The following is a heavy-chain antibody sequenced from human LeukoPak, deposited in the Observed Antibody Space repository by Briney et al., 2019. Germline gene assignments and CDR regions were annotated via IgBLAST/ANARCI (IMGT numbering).Heavy chain of an antibody. CDR2: ICYSGST. V-gene: IGHV4-61*01. Sequence: KPSEPLSLTCTVSGGSVSGGSYYWTWIRHPPGNGLEGVGYICYSGSTNYNPSLKSRVTISVDTSKNQFSLELNSVTAADTAVYYCTRRVAFSAYRDYWGQGSLVTVSS. CDR1: GGSVSGGSYY. D-gene: IGHD5-12*01. CDR3: TRRVAFSAYRDY. J-gene: IGHJ4*02.